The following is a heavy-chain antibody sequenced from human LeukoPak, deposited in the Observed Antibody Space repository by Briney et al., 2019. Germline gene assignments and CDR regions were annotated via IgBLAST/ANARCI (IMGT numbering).Heavy chain of an antibody. CDR1: GFTFTSYA. Sequence: GGSLRLSCAASGFTFTSYAMSWVRHAPGKGLEWVSTISGSGGSTYYADSVKGRFSISRDNSKNTLYLQMNSLRAEDTAVYYCAKIAVAGYSGNYYYFDYWGQGTLVTVSS. CDR2: ISGSGGST. D-gene: IGHD6-19*01. CDR3: AKIAVAGYSGNYYYFDY. V-gene: IGHV3-23*01. J-gene: IGHJ4*02.